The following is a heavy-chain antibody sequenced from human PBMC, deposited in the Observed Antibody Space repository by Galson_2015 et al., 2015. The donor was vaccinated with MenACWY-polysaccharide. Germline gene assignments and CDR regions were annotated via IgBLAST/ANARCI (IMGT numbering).Heavy chain of an antibody. J-gene: IGHJ4*02. CDR3: ARVEKYSGSYYILH. CDR1: GSSISSGYY. CDR2: IYHSGST. Sequence: ETPSLPCAVSGSSISSGYYWGWLRQPPGQGLEWIGSIYHSGSTYYNPSLKSRVTISVDTSKNQFSLKLSSVTAADTAVYYCARVEKYSGSYYILHWGQGTLVTVSS. D-gene: IGHD1-26*01. V-gene: IGHV4-38-2*01.